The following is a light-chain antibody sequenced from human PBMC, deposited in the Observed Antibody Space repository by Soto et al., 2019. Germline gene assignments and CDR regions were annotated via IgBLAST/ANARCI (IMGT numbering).Light chain of an antibody. J-gene: IGLJ3*02. CDR1: SSDIGAYNY. V-gene: IGLV2-14*01. CDR2: EVN. Sequence: QSALTQPASLSGSPGQSITISCTGTSSDIGAYNYVSWYQQHPGKAPKLMIYEVNNRPSGGSNRFSGSKSDNTASLTISGLQADDGADYYCNSYTSSDTWVFGGGTKLTVL. CDR3: NSYTSSDTWV.